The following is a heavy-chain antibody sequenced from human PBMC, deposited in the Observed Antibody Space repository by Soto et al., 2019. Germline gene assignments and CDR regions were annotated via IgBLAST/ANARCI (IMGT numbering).Heavy chain of an antibody. V-gene: IGHV4-30-2*01. D-gene: IGHD6-19*01. J-gene: IGHJ4*01. CDR3: ARGYASGLPGY. CDR2: IYDSGNT. CDR1: GGSISSGGYS. Sequence: SETLSLTCAVSGGSISSGGYSWNWIRQPPGKGLEWIGYIYDSGNTNFNPSLRSRVSISADRSKNHFSMNLTSVTAADSAVYYCARGYASGLPGYWGQGIVVTGSS.